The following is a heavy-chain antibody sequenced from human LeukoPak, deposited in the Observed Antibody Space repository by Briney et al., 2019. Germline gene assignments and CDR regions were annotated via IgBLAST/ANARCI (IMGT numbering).Heavy chain of an antibody. V-gene: IGHV2-5*02. J-gene: IGHJ4*02. CDR2: IYWDDDK. D-gene: IGHD3-22*01. CDR3: APLKGDIVVDSH. CDR1: GFSLSTSGVA. Sequence: SGPRLVKPTQTLTLTCTFSGFSLSTSGVAVGWIRQPPGKALEWLALIYWDDDKRYSPSLKSRLTITKDTSKKQVVLTMTNMDPVDTATYYCAPLKGDIVVDSHWGQGTLVTVSS.